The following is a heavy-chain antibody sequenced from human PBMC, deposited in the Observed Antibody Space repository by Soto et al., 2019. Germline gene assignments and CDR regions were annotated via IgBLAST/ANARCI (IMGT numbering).Heavy chain of an antibody. J-gene: IGHJ5*02. D-gene: IGHD6-13*01. CDR3: ARNPLSSSWYFSP. CDR1: GLFVSSNS. CDR2: IYSGGNT. V-gene: IGHV3-66*01. Sequence: EVHLVESGGGLVQPGGSLRLSFEPPGLFVSSNSMAGVRQAPGKGLEWVSLIYSGGNTFYADSVKGRFTISRDNSKNTLYLQMNSLRAEDTAIYYCARNPLSSSWYFSPWGQGTLVTVSS.